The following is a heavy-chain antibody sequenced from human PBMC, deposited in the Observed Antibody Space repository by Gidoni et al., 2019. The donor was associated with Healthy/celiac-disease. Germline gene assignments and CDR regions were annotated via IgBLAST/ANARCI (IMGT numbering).Heavy chain of an antibody. V-gene: IGHV4-4*07. CDR1: GASISSYY. CDR3: ARSVGYCSGGSCYEPDAFDI. CDR2: IYTSGST. J-gene: IGHJ3*02. D-gene: IGHD2-15*01. Sequence: QVQLQESGPGLVKPSETLSLPCTVSGASISSYYWSWIRQPAGKGLEWIGRIYTSGSTNYNPSLKSRVTMSVDTSKNQFSLKLSSVTAADTAVYYCARSVGYCSGGSCYEPDAFDIWGQGTMVTVSS.